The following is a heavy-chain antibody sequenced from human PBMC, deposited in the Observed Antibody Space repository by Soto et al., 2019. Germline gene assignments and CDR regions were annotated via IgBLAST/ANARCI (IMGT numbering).Heavy chain of an antibody. V-gene: IGHV3-30*18. CDR2: ISYDGSNK. D-gene: IGHD5-18*01. J-gene: IGHJ4*02. CDR1: GFTFSSYG. Sequence: LRLSCAASGFTFSSYGMHWVRQAPGKGLEWVAVISYDGSNKYYADSVKGRFTISRDNSKNTLYLQMNSLRAEDTAVYYCAKDRLKGYSYGYFFGYWGQGTLVTVSS. CDR3: AKDRLKGYSYGYFFGY.